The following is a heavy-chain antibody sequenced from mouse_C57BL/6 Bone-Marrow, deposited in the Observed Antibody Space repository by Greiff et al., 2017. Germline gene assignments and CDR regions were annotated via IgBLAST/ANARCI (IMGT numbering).Heavy chain of an antibody. J-gene: IGHJ3*01. CDR3: ASAYDYDEGAWFAY. D-gene: IGHD2-4*01. CDR2: IDPANGNT. Sequence: EVQRVESVAELVRPGASVKLSCTASGFNIKNTYMHWVKQRPEQGLEWIGRIDPANGNTKYAPKFQGKATITADTSSNTAYLQLSSLTSEDTAIYYCASAYDYDEGAWFAYWGQGTLVTVSA. CDR1: GFNIKNTY. V-gene: IGHV14-3*01.